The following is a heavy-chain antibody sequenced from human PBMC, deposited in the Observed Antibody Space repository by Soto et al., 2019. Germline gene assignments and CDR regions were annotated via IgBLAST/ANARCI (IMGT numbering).Heavy chain of an antibody. V-gene: IGHV3-23*01. CDR2: ISGSGGST. Sequence: EVQLLESGGGLVQPGGSLILSCAASGFTFSSYAMSWVRQAPGKGLEWVSAISGSGGSTYYADSVKGRFTISRDNSKNTLYQQMNSLRAEDTAVYYCAHGGKRQPCDYWGQGTLVTVSS. D-gene: IGHD2-15*01. J-gene: IGHJ4*02. CDR1: GFTFSSYA. CDR3: AHGGKRQPCDY.